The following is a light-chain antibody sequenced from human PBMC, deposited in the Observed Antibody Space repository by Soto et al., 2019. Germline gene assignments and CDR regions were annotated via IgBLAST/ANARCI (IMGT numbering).Light chain of an antibody. J-gene: IGKJ1*01. CDR1: QSVSGSR. V-gene: IGKV3-15*01. CDR2: RAS. CDR3: QQYSKWPPWT. Sequence: EIVLTQSPATLSLSPGERATLSCRASQSVSGSRLAWYQQKPGQAPRLLIFRASTRATGVPARFSGRGSGTEFTLTISGLQSEDFAVYYCQQYSKWPPWTCGPGTKVDIK.